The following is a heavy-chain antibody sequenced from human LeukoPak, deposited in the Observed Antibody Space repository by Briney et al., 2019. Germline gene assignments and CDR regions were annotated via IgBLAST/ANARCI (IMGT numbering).Heavy chain of an antibody. V-gene: IGHV1-46*01. CDR3: ATLGYCSSTSCYSPQGSAFDI. CDR1: GYTFTGYY. Sequence: ASVKVSCKASGYTFTGYYMHWVRQAPGQGLEWMGIINPSGGSTSYAQKFQGRVTMTRDTSTSTVYMELSSLRSEDTAVYYCATLGYCSSTSCYSPQGSAFDIWGQGTMVTVSS. J-gene: IGHJ3*02. D-gene: IGHD2-2*01. CDR2: INPSGGST.